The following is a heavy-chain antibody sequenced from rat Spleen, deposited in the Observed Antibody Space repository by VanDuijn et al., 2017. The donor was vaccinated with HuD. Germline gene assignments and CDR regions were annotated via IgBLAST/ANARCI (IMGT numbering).Heavy chain of an antibody. Sequence: EVQLVESGGGLVQPGRSLKLSCAASGFTFSNYGMAWVRQTPTKGLEWVASISTGGGNTYYRDSVKGRFTISRDHAKNTQYLQMDSLKSEDTAIYYCTRQRGDGSYHGGLDYWGQGVMVTVSS. CDR1: GFTFSNYG. V-gene: IGHV5S14*01. CDR2: ISTGGGNT. CDR3: TRQRGDGSYHGGLDY. J-gene: IGHJ2*01. D-gene: IGHD1-12*01.